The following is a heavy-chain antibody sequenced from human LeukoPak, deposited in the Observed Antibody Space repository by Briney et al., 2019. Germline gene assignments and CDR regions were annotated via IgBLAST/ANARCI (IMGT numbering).Heavy chain of an antibody. J-gene: IGHJ4*02. D-gene: IGHD5-24*01. CDR1: GFTFKSYG. V-gene: IGHV3-30*03. CDR2: ISYDGSDK. Sequence: GGSQKLSCAASGFTFKSYGMHWVRQAPGKGLEWVAAISYDGSDKYYADSVKGRFTISRDNSKNTLYLQMDSLKSEDTAVYYCATGYSVEMATTPDWGQGTLVTVPS. CDR3: ATGYSVEMATTPD.